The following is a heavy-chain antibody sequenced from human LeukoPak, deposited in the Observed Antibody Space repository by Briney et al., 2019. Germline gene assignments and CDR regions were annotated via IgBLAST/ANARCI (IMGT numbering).Heavy chain of an antibody. Sequence: GASVKVSCKASGGTLNNYGISWLRQAPGQGPEWMGRIIPIFGPALYAPQFKGRVTITADTSTSTAYVEVTSLISEDTAVYFCATDPHSDFWTGYYWDSWGQGTLVTVSS. CDR1: GGTLNNYG. J-gene: IGHJ4*02. D-gene: IGHD3/OR15-3a*01. CDR2: IIPIFGPA. V-gene: IGHV1-69*06. CDR3: ATDPHSDFWTGYYWDS.